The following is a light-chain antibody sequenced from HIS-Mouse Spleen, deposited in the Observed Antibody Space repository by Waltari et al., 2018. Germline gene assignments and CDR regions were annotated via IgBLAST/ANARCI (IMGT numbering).Light chain of an antibody. CDR3: QAWDSRV. CDR1: KLGDKY. J-gene: IGLJ2*01. CDR2: QDS. Sequence: SYELTQPPSVSVSPGQTASITCSGDKLGDKYACWYQQKPGQSPVLVIYQDSKRPSGIPERFSGSNSGNTATLIISGTQAMDEADYYCQAWDSRVFGGGTKLTVL. V-gene: IGLV3-1*01.